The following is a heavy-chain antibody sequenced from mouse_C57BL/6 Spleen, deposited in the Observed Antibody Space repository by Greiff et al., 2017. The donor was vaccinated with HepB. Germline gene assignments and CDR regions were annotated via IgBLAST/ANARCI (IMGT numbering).Heavy chain of an antibody. Sequence: VQVVESGPELVKPGASVKISCKASGYAFSSSWMNWVQQRPGKGLEWIGRIYPGDGDTNYNGKFKGKATLTADKSSSTAYMQLSSLTSEDSAVYFCAVYGNYDYWGQGTTLTVSS. CDR2: IYPGDGDT. D-gene: IGHD2-1*01. V-gene: IGHV1-82*01. CDR1: GYAFSSSW. J-gene: IGHJ2*01. CDR3: AVYGNYDY.